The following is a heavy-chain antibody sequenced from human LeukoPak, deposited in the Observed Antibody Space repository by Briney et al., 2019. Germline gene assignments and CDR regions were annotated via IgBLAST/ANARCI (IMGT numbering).Heavy chain of an antibody. Sequence: GGSLRLSCAASGFTFSSYWMSWVRQAPGKGLEWVANIKQDGSEKYYVDSVKGRFTISGDNAKNSLYLQMNSLRAEDTAVYYCARVRDIVVVPAATPNWFDPWGQGTLVTVSS. D-gene: IGHD2-2*02. J-gene: IGHJ5*02. CDR2: IKQDGSEK. CDR3: ARVRDIVVVPAATPNWFDP. CDR1: GFTFSSYW. V-gene: IGHV3-7*01.